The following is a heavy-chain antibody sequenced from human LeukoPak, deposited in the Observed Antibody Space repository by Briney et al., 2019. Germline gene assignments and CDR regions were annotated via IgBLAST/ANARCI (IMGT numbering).Heavy chain of an antibody. V-gene: IGHV3-7*01. CDR2: IKQDGSEK. D-gene: IGHD3-22*01. CDR1: GFTFSSYW. J-gene: IGHJ4*02. Sequence: GGSLRFSCAASGFTFSSYWMSWVRQAPGKGLEWVANIKQDGSEKYYVDSVKGRFTISRDNAKNSLYLQINSLRAEDTAVYYCARRSFNYDSSGYYATNFDYWGQGTLVTVSS. CDR3: ARRSFNYDSSGYYATNFDY.